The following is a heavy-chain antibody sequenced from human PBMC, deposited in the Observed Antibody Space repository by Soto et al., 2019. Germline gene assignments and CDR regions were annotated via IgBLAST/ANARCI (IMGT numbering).Heavy chain of an antibody. Sequence: EVQLVESGGGLVQPGGSLRLSCAASGFPSRSYCMSWVRQAPGKGLEWVANIKQDGSEKHYLDPVKGRFTISRDNAKNSVYLQMDTLTAEDTAVYCRARDVMAHGHSYDALDVWGQGTTVTVSS. CDR3: ARDVMAHGHSYDALDV. D-gene: IGHD2-8*01. J-gene: IGHJ6*02. V-gene: IGHV3-7*03. CDR1: GFPSRSYC. CDR2: IKQDGSEK.